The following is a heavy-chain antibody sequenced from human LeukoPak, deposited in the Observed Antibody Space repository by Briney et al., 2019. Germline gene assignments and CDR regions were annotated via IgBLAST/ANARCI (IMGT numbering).Heavy chain of an antibody. Sequence: ASVKVSCKASGYTFTSYGFSWVRQAPGQGLEWMGWISAYNGHTNYAQKLQGRVTMTTDTSTSTAYMELRSLRSDDTAVYYCARDRRYCYDSSGYYDVWNWFDPWGQGTLVTVSS. V-gene: IGHV1-18*01. J-gene: IGHJ5*02. D-gene: IGHD3-22*01. CDR1: GYTFTSYG. CDR2: ISAYNGHT. CDR3: ARDRRYCYDSSGYYDVWNWFDP.